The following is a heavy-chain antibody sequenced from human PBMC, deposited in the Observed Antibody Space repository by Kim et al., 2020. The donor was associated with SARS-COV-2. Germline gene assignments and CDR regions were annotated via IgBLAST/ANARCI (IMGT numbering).Heavy chain of an antibody. J-gene: IGHJ4*02. Sequence: NPSLKSRVTMSVDTSKNQFALKLSSVTAADTAVYYCAREGIAAAGTFDYWGQGTLVTVSS. V-gene: IGHV4-4*07. D-gene: IGHD6-13*01. CDR3: AREGIAAAGTFDY.